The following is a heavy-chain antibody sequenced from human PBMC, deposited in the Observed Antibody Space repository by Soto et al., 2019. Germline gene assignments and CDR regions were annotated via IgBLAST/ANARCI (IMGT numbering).Heavy chain of an antibody. D-gene: IGHD2-15*01. Sequence: GESLKISCKGSGYSFTSYWISWVRQVPGKGLEWMGRIDPSDSYTNYSPSFQGHVTISADKSISTAYLQWSSLKASDTAMYYCARRHRGYCSGGSCGDAFDIWGQGTMVTVSS. CDR1: GYSFTSYW. CDR2: IDPSDSYT. V-gene: IGHV5-10-1*01. CDR3: ARRHRGYCSGGSCGDAFDI. J-gene: IGHJ3*02.